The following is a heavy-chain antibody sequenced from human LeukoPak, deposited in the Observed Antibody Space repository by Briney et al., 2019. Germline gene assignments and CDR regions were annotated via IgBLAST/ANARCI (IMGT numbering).Heavy chain of an antibody. CDR3: ARATRGGYDGYFDY. CDR2: ISTSSSYI. J-gene: IGHJ4*02. Sequence: GGSLRLSCAASGFTLSSYSMNWVRQAPGKGLEWVSFISTSSSYIYYADSVKGRFIISRDNARKSLYLQMNSLRAEDTAVYYCARATRGGYDGYFDYWGQGTLVTVSS. CDR1: GFTLSSYS. V-gene: IGHV3-21*01. D-gene: IGHD5-12*01.